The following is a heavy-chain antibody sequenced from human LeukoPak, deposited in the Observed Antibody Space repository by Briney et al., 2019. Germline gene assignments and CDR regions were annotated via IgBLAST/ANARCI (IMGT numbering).Heavy chain of an antibody. CDR3: ARARSGYFRFDY. J-gene: IGHJ4*02. CDR2: ISCSGRTT. Sequence: GGSLTLSCATSGFTFSTYAMSWVRQPPGKGLEWVSAISCSGRTTYYADPVKGRFTVSRDNPKNTLYLQMTSLRAEDTAVYYCARARSGYFRFDYWGQGTLVTVSS. V-gene: IGHV3-23*01. D-gene: IGHD3-3*01. CDR1: GFTFSTYA.